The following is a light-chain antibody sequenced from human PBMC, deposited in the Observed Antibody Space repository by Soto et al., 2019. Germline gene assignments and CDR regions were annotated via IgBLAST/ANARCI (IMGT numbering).Light chain of an antibody. J-gene: IGKJ4*01. CDR1: QSIHTS. V-gene: IGKV3-20*01. CDR3: QQYGSSPLT. Sequence: VLTQSPATLSLSPGERATLSCRASQSIHTSLAWYQQKPGQPPRLVVYDSTLRANGVPDRFGGSRSGTEFTLTINNLEPEDFAVYYCQQYGSSPLTFGGGTKVEIK. CDR2: DST.